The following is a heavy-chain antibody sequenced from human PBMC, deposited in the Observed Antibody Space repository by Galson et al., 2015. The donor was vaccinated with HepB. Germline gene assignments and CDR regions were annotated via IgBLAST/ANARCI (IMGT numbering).Heavy chain of an antibody. CDR1: GGSISSYY. V-gene: IGHV4-59*01. CDR3: ARGPASSWYFDY. J-gene: IGHJ4*02. CDR2: IYYSGST. Sequence: ETLSLTCAVSGGSISSYYWSWIRQPPGKGLEWIGYIYYSGSTNYNPSLKSRVTISVDTSKNQFSLKLSSVTAADTAVYYCARGPASSWYFDYWGQGTLVTVSS. D-gene: IGHD6-13*01.